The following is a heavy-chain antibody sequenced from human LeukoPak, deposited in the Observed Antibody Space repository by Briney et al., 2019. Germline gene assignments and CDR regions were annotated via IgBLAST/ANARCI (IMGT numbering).Heavy chain of an antibody. CDR3: ARGAMTERTFDI. Sequence: GGSLRLSCATSGFTFSNYAMHWVRQALGKGLEWVAVIWYDGINKYYADSVKGRFTISRDNSKNTLSVQMNSLRVEDTAVYYCARGAMTERTFDIWGQGTKVNVFS. D-gene: IGHD2-2*01. CDR1: GFTFSNYA. CDR2: IWYDGINK. J-gene: IGHJ3*02. V-gene: IGHV3-33*01.